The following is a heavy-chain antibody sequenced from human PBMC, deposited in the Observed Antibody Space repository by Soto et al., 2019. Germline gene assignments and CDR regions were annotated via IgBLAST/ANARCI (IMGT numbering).Heavy chain of an antibody. CDR3: ARHTRYCSGGSCYSKHGNWFDP. Sequence: QLQLQESGPGLVKPSETLSLTCTVSGGSISSSSYYWGWIRQPPGKGLEWIGSIYYSGSTYYNPSLKSRVTISVDTAKNQFSLKLSSVTAADTAVYYCARHTRYCSGGSCYSKHGNWFDPWGQGTLVTVSS. J-gene: IGHJ5*02. V-gene: IGHV4-39*01. CDR2: IYYSGST. CDR1: GGSISSSSYY. D-gene: IGHD2-15*01.